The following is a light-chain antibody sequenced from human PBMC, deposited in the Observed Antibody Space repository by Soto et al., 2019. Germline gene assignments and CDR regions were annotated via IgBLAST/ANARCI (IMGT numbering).Light chain of an antibody. V-gene: IGLV2-14*01. CDR1: TSDVGAFNY. CDR3: QSYDSSLSGYV. J-gene: IGLJ1*01. CDR2: EVS. Sequence: QSALTQPASVSGSPGQSITISCTGSTSDVGAFNYVSWYQQHPGKAPKLMIYEVSTRPSGVPARFSGSKSGTSASLAIAGLQAEDEGDYYCQSYDSSLSGYVFGTGTKLTVL.